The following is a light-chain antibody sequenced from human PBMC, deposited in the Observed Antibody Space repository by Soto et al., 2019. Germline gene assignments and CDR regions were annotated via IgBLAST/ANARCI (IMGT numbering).Light chain of an antibody. CDR1: QTIASNF. V-gene: IGKV3-20*01. CDR2: NAA. J-gene: IGKJ1*01. CDR3: QQYARSPRT. Sequence: IVLTQSPGTPSLSPGERASLSCRASQTIASNFIAWYQQRPGQAPRLLIYNAASRATGVPARFSGSGSGTDFSLTITRVEPDDVAVYYCQQYARSPRTFGQGTKLEMK.